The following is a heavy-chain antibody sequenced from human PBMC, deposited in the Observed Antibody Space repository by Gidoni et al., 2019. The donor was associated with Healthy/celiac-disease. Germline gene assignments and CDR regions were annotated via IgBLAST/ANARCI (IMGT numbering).Heavy chain of an antibody. CDR1: GGSISSGGYS. V-gene: IGHV4-30-2*01. J-gene: IGHJ4*02. CDR3: ARGWGWNHLHYFDY. CDR2: IYHSGST. Sequence: QLQLQESGSGLVTPSQTLSLTCAVSGGSISSGGYSWSWIRQPPGKGLEWIGYIYHSGSTYYNPSLKSRVTISVDRSKNQFSLKLSSVTAADTAVYYCARGWGWNHLHYFDYWGQGTLVTVSS. D-gene: IGHD1-1*01.